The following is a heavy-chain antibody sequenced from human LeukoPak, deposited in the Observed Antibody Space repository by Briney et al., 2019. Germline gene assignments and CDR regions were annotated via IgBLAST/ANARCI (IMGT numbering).Heavy chain of an antibody. CDR3: ARKTGTTGEAFDY. CDR1: AFIFSGHW. V-gene: IGHV3-7*03. CDR2: IKEDGSER. Sequence: PGGSLRLSCEGSAFIFSGHWMNWVRQTPGKGLEWVASIKEDGSERQYVDSVKGRFSISRDNTKGSLFLQLNSLRAEDTAVYYCARKTGTTGEAFDYWGQGTQVTVSS. D-gene: IGHD1-1*01. J-gene: IGHJ4*02.